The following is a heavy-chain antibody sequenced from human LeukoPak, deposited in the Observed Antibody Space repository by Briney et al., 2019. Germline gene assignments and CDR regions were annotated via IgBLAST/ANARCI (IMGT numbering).Heavy chain of an antibody. D-gene: IGHD4-17*01. J-gene: IGHJ4*02. CDR1: GFTFSTYS. CDR2: INQDGSAE. V-gene: IGHV3-7*01. Sequence: GGSLRLSCAASGFTFSTYSMSWVRQAPGKGRDWVASINQDGSAEYYVDSVRGRFTISRDNAKNSLYLQVNSLRVDDTAVYYCVRLFGGVTTFDYWGQGTLVTVSS. CDR3: VRLFGGVTTFDY.